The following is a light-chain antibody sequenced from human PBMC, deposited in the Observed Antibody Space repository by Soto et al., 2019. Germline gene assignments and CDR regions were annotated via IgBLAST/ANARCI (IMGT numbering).Light chain of an antibody. CDR2: EAS. CDR1: QSISGW. CDR3: QQYNRYFKS. Sequence: DIQMTQSPSTLSSSVGDIFTITCLSSQSISGWLAWYQQKPGTAPKLLIYEASTLERGVPSRFSGSGSDTEFTLTISSLQPDDFATYYCQQYNRYFKSFGQGTKVDIK. V-gene: IGKV1-5*01. J-gene: IGKJ1*01.